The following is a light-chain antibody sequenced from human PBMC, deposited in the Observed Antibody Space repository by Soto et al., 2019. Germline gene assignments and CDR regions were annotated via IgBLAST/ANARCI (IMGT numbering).Light chain of an antibody. V-gene: IGKV1-8*01. J-gene: IGKJ1*01. CDR1: QGISSY. CDR3: QQYYSYPLA. Sequence: AIRMTQSPSSFSASTGDRVTITCRASQGISSYLAWYQQKPGKAPKLLIYAASTLQSGVPSRFSGSGSVTDFTLTISCLQSEDFATYYCQQYYSYPLAFGQGTKVEIK. CDR2: AAS.